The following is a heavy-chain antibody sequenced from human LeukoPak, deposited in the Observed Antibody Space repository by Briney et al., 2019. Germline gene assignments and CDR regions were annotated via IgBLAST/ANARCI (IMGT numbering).Heavy chain of an antibody. J-gene: IGHJ4*02. CDR2: INPNSGGT. Sequence: GASVKVSCKASGYTFTGYYMHWVRQAPGQGLEWMGRINPNSGGTNYAQKFQGRVTMTRDTSISTAYMELSRLRSDDTAVYYCARIWHNWNDVLGYWGQGTLVTVSS. CDR1: GYTFTGYY. D-gene: IGHD1-20*01. V-gene: IGHV1-2*06. CDR3: ARIWHNWNDVLGY.